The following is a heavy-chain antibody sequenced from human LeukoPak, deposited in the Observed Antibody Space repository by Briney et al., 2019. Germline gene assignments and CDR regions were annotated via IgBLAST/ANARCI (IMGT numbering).Heavy chain of an antibody. CDR3: ARHAFLVVIKGDAFDI. Sequence: EASVKVSCKASGYTFTSYGISWVRQAPGQGLEWMGWISAYNGNTNYAQKLQGRVTMTTDTSTSTAYMELRSLRSDDTAVYYCARHAFLVVIKGDAFDIWGQWTMVTVSS. CDR2: ISAYNGNT. V-gene: IGHV1-18*01. CDR1: GYTFTSYG. J-gene: IGHJ3*02. D-gene: IGHD3-22*01.